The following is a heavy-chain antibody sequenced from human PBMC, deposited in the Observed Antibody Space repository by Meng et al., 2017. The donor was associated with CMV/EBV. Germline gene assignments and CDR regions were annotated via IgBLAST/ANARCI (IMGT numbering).Heavy chain of an antibody. CDR1: GYTFTGYY. CDR2: INPNSGGT. V-gene: IGHV1-2*02. J-gene: IGHJ5*02. CDR3: ARVDCSSTSCYLRFDP. D-gene: IGHD2-2*01. Sequence: ASVKVSCKASGYTFTGYYMHWVRQAPGQGLEWMGWINPNSGGTNYAQKFQGRVTMTRDTSISTAYMELSRLRSDDTAVYYCARVDCSSTSCYLRFDPWGRGTLVTVSS.